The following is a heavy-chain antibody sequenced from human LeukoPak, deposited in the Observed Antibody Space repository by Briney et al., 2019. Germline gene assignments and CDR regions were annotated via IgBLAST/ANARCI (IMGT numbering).Heavy chain of an antibody. CDR2: IIPIFGTA. D-gene: IGHD5-24*01. CDR3: ARSPLFGDGYSPFYY. CDR1: GYTFTSYG. Sequence: GASVKVSCKASGYTFTSYGISWVRQAPGQGLEWMGGIIPIFGTANYAQKFQGRVTITTDESTSTAYMELSSLRSEDTAVYYCARSPLFGDGYSPFYYWGQGTLVTVSS. J-gene: IGHJ4*02. V-gene: IGHV1-69*05.